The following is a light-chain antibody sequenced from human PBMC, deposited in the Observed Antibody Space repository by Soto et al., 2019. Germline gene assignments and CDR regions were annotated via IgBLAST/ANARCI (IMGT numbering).Light chain of an antibody. V-gene: IGLV2-14*01. CDR1: SSDVGGYNY. CDR2: DVS. CDR3: SSYTSSSCRGV. Sequence: QSALTQPSSVSGSPGQSITISCTGTSSDVGGYNYVSWYQQHQGKAPKLMIYDVSNRPSGVSNRFSGSKSGNTASLTISGLQAEDEAEYYCSSYTSSSCRGVFGGGTKCTVL. J-gene: IGLJ2*01.